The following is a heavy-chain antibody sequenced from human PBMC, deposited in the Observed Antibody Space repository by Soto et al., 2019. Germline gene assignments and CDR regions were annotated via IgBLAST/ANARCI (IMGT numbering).Heavy chain of an antibody. Sequence: PGGSLGLSCAASGFTFSSYWMHWVRQAPGKGLVWVSRINSDGSSTSYADSVKGRFTISRDNAKNTLYLQMNSLRAEDTAVYYCARDSDYYGSGNPFDPWGQGTLVTVSS. D-gene: IGHD3-10*01. CDR1: GFTFSSYW. CDR2: INSDGSST. J-gene: IGHJ5*02. V-gene: IGHV3-74*01. CDR3: ARDSDYYGSGNPFDP.